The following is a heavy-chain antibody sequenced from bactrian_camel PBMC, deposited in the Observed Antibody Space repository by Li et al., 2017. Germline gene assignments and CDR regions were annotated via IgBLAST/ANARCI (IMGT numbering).Heavy chain of an antibody. CDR2: ISPGHRTT. CDR1: ADSYSTYY. J-gene: IGHJ4*01. CDR3: VRHGGYGTRVTVLLPSY. V-gene: IGHV3S1*01. D-gene: IGHD3*01. Sequence: HVQLVESGGDSVQAGGSLRLSCRASADSYSTYYIGWFRQRPGTNEREGVAQISPGHRTTYGPASVKGRFTISRDDAKSTAYLQMDSLKPEDTAVYYCVRHGGYGTRVTVLLPSYWGPGTQVTVSS.